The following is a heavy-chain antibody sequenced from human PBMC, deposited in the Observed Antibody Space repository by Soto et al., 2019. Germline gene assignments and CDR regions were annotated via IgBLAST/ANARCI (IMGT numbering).Heavy chain of an antibody. J-gene: IGHJ6*02. Sequence: GGSLRLSCAASGFTFSSYGMHWVRQAPGKGLEWVAVIWYDGSNKYYADSVKGRFTISRDNSKNTLYLQMNSLRAEDTAVYYCARDTWGDQWLVLDYYYGMDVWGQGTTVTVSS. CDR2: IWYDGSNK. CDR1: GFTFSSYG. D-gene: IGHD6-19*01. CDR3: ARDTWGDQWLVLDYYYGMDV. V-gene: IGHV3-33*01.